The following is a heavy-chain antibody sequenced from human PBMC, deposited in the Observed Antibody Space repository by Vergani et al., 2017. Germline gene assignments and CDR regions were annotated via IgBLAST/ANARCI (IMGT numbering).Heavy chain of an antibody. CDR1: GGSMSGYY. J-gene: IGHJ5*02. Sequence: QVRLQESGPGLVKPSETLYLTCSVSGGSMSGYYWSWIRQPPGKELAWSGYMYHSGSTNYHPSLGTRVTISGDTSKNQFSLNLNSVTAADTAVYYCGRVSDFYGLGSRLLDLWGQGILVTVSS. D-gene: IGHD3-10*01. V-gene: IGHV4-59*01. CDR2: MYHSGST. CDR3: GRVSDFYGLGSRLLDL.